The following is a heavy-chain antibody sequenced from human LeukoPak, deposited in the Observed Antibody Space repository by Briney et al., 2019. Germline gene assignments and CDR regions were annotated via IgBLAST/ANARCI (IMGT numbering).Heavy chain of an antibody. J-gene: IGHJ1*01. V-gene: IGHV4-34*01. CDR1: GGSFSGYY. D-gene: IGHD6-6*01. CDR2: INHSGST. Sequence: SEILSLTCAVYGGSFSGYYWSWIRQTPGKGVEWVGEINHSGSTNKNPSLTSRVTISVDTSKNQFSLKLSSVTAADPAVYYCARSSSIAARRYFQHWGQGTLVTVSS. CDR3: ARSSSIAARRYFQH.